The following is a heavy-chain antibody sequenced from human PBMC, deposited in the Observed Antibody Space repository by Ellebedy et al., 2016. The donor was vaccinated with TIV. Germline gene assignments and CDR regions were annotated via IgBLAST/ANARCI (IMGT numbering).Heavy chain of an antibody. CDR2: IIPIFGTA. CDR3: ARDGRVQLWFDGMDV. Sequence: SVKVSXKASGGTFSSYAISWVRQAPGQGLEWMGGIIPIFGTANYAQKFQGRVTITADESTSTAYMELSSLRSDDTAVYYCARDGRVQLWFDGMDVWGQGTTVTVSS. J-gene: IGHJ6*02. CDR1: GGTFSSYA. D-gene: IGHD5-18*01. V-gene: IGHV1-69*13.